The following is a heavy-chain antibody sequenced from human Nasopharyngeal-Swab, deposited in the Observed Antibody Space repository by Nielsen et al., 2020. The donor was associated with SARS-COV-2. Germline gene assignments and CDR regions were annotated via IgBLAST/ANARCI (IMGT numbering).Heavy chain of an antibody. Sequence: GESLKISCAASGFTFSSYGMHWVRQAPGKGLEWVAVIWYDGTNQYYADSVKGRFTISRDDSKNTLYLQMNSPRAEDTAVYYCARGSPPANYGGNTGFDYWGQGTLVTVSS. V-gene: IGHV3-33*01. CDR2: IWYDGTNQ. CDR1: GFTFSSYG. J-gene: IGHJ4*02. CDR3: ARGSPPANYGGNTGFDY. D-gene: IGHD4-23*01.